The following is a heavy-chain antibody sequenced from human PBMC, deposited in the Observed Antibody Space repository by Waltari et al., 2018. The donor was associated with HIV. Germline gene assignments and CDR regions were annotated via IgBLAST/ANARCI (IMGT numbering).Heavy chain of an antibody. Sequence: VQLVQSGAEVKKPGSSVRVSCTASGGTFSSYAIRWVRQAPGQGLEWMGAIIPIFGTANYAQKFQGRVTITADESTSTAYMELSSLRSEDTAVYYCARDLKCYDSSGYYSNWFDPWGQGTLVTVSS. CDR1: GGTFSSYA. CDR2: IIPIFGTA. J-gene: IGHJ5*02. V-gene: IGHV1-69*01. D-gene: IGHD3-22*01. CDR3: ARDLKCYDSSGYYSNWFDP.